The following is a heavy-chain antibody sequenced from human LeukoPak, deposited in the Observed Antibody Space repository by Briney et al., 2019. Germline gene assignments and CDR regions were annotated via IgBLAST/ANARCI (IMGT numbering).Heavy chain of an antibody. Sequence: GRSLRLSCAASGFTFSSYAMHWVRQAPGKGLEWVAVISDDGSNKYYADSVKGRFTISRDNSKNTLYLQMNSLRAEDTAAYYCARAELLSLDYWGQGTLVTVSS. D-gene: IGHD2-21*02. V-gene: IGHV3-30*04. CDR2: ISDDGSNK. J-gene: IGHJ4*02. CDR1: GFTFSSYA. CDR3: ARAELLSLDY.